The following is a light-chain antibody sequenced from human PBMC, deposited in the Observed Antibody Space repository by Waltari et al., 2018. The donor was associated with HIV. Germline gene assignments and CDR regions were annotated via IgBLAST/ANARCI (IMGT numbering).Light chain of an antibody. CDR2: DVS. CDR1: SSDVGVYNF. CDR3: CSYAGSYPGV. Sequence: QSALTQPRSVSGSPGQSVTISCTGTSSDVGVYNFVSWYQQHPGKAPKLMIYDVSKRPSGVPDRVSGSKSGNTASLTISGLQAEDEADYYCCSYAGSYPGVFGGGTKLTVL. V-gene: IGLV2-11*01. J-gene: IGLJ2*01.